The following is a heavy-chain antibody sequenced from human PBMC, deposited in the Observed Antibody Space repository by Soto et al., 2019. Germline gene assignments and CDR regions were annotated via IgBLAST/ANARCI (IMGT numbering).Heavy chain of an antibody. V-gene: IGHV4-59*01. CDR1: GGSISSYY. D-gene: IGHD1-1*01. CDR2: IYYSGST. J-gene: IGHJ2*01. CDR3: ARVWTFHWYFDL. Sequence: QVQLQESGPGLVKPSETLSLTCTVSGGSISSYYWSWIRQPPGKGLEWIGYIYYSGSTNYNPSLKSRVPISVDTSKTQSSLKLSSVTAADTAVYYCARVWTFHWYFDLWGRGTLVTVSS.